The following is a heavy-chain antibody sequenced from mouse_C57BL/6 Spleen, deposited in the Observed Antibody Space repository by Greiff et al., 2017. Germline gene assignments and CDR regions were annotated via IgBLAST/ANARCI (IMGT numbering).Heavy chain of an antibody. Sequence: QVHVKQSGPGLVQPSQSLSISCTVSGFSLTSYGVHWVRQSPGKGLEWLGVIWSGGSTDYNAAFISRLSISKDNSKSQVFFKMNSLQADATAIYYCARTYYDYRAWFAYWGQGTLVTVSA. CDR1: GFSLTSYG. V-gene: IGHV2-2*01. D-gene: IGHD2-4*01. J-gene: IGHJ3*01. CDR3: ARTYYDYRAWFAY. CDR2: IWSGGST.